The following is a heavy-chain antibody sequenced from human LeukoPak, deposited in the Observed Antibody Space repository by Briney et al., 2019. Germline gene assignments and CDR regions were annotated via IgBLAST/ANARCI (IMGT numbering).Heavy chain of an antibody. Sequence: GGSLRLSCAASGFTITTYAMTWVRQAPGKGLEWVSTISGSGGSTRYADSVKGRFTISRDNSKNTLYLQMNSLRAEDTAVYYCAKSNSVISGSKYRYSSGWETPEHPFHPFDYWGQGTLVTVSS. J-gene: IGHJ4*02. CDR1: GFTITTYA. CDR2: ISGSGGST. CDR3: AKSNSVISGSKYRYSSGWETPEHPFHPFDY. V-gene: IGHV3-23*01. D-gene: IGHD6-19*01.